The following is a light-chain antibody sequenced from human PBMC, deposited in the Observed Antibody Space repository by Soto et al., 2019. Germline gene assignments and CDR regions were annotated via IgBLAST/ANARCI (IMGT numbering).Light chain of an antibody. Sequence: QSVLTQPPSASGTPGQRVSISCSGSSSNIGSNPVNWYQQVPGTAPKLLIYGTYQRPSGVPDRFSGSKSGTSASLAISGLQSEDEADYYCAAWDDSLNSYVIFGGGTKVTVL. V-gene: IGLV1-44*01. CDR3: AAWDDSLNSYVI. CDR2: GTY. CDR1: SSNIGSNP. J-gene: IGLJ2*01.